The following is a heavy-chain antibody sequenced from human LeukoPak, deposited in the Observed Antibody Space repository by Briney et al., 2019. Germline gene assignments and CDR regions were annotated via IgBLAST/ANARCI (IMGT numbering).Heavy chain of an antibody. J-gene: IGHJ4*02. Sequence: GESLNISCKGFGYSFSSYWIGWVRQMPGTGLEWMGIISPDGSDTRYSPSFQGQVTISADKSITTAYLQWSSLKASDTAMYYCARLTSSWSFAYWGQGTLVTVSS. V-gene: IGHV5-51*01. D-gene: IGHD6-13*01. CDR1: GYSFSSYW. CDR3: ARLTSSWSFAY. CDR2: ISPDGSDT.